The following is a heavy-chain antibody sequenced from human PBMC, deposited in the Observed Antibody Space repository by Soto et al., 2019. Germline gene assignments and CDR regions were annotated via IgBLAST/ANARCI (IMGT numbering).Heavy chain of an antibody. J-gene: IGHJ4*02. CDR2: ISGSSATT. Sequence: VQLLESGGGLIQPGGSLRLSCEASGFTFSSYSMSWVRQAPGKGLEWVSIISGSSATTYYADSVKGRFTISRDNSKNTVYLQMNSLRAEDTAVYYCAMKIGGARPFDFWGQGTLVTVSS. CDR1: GFTFSSYS. V-gene: IGHV3-23*01. CDR3: AMKIGGARPFDF. D-gene: IGHD1-26*01.